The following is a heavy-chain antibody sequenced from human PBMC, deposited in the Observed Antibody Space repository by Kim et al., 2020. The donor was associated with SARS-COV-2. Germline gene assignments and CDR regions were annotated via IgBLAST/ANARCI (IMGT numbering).Heavy chain of an antibody. V-gene: IGHV4-31*03. D-gene: IGHD6-13*01. CDR2: IYYSGST. CDR1: GGSISSGGYY. J-gene: IGHJ4*02. Sequence: SETLSLTCTVSGGSISSGGYYWSWIRQHPGKGLEWIGYIYYSGSTYYNPSLKSRVTISVDTSKNQFSLKLSSVTAADTAVYYCASSKYSSSWTPRFDYWGEGRLVTVSS. CDR3: ASSKYSSSWTPRFDY.